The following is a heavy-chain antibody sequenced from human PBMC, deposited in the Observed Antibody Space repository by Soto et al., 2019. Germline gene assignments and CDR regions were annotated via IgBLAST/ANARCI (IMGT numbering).Heavy chain of an antibody. J-gene: IGHJ4*02. Sequence: EVQLLESGGGLVQPGGSLRLACAVSGFTFHNFAMSWVRQAPGKGLEWVSIISAGGDKTYYADSLKGRFIISRDNSKNTLYLQVNSLRAEDTAIYYCAKPENINSWGNGPDYWGQGTLVTVSS. V-gene: IGHV3-23*01. CDR3: AKPENINSWGNGPDY. CDR2: ISAGGDKT. D-gene: IGHD3-16*01. CDR1: GFTFHNFA.